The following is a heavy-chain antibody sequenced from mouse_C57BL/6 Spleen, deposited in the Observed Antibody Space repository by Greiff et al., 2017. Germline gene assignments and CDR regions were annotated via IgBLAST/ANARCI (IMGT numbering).Heavy chain of an antibody. CDR1: GYTFTSYW. CDR3: ARGRFTERGREDY. Sequence: QVQLQQSGTELVKPGASVKLSCKASGYTFTSYWMHWVKQRPGQGLEWIGNINPSDGGTNYNEKFKSKATLTVDKSSSTAYMQLSSLTSEDSAVYYCARGRFTERGREDYWGQGTTLTVSS. V-gene: IGHV1-53*01. D-gene: IGHD4-1*01. J-gene: IGHJ2*01. CDR2: INPSDGGT.